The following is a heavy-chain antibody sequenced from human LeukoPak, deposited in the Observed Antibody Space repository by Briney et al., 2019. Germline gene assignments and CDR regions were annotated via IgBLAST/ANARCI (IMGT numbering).Heavy chain of an antibody. J-gene: IGHJ4*02. Sequence: GGSLRLSCAASGFTVSSNYMSWVRQAPGKGLEWVSVIYSGGSTYYADSVKGRFTISRDNSKNTLYLQMNSLRAEDTAVYYCAKGPQWLVSSFDYWGQGTLVTVSS. CDR3: AKGPQWLVSSFDY. V-gene: IGHV3-53*05. D-gene: IGHD6-19*01. CDR1: GFTVSSNY. CDR2: IYSGGST.